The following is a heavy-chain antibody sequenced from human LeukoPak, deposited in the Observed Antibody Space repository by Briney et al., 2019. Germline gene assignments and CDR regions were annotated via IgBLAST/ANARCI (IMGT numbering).Heavy chain of an antibody. Sequence: SETLSLTCTVSGGSISSSSYYWGWIRQPPGKGLEWIGNIFYSGSTYYSPSLKSRVTISLDTSRNQFSLKLSSVTAADTAVYYCARTLSEYGYFDWFTFDYWGQGTLVTVSS. V-gene: IGHV4-39*07. CDR1: GGSISSSSYY. CDR2: IFYSGST. CDR3: ARTLSEYGYFDWFTFDY. J-gene: IGHJ4*02. D-gene: IGHD3-9*01.